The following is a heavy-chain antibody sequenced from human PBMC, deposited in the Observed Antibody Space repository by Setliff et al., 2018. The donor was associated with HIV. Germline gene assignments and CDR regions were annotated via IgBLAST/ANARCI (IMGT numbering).Heavy chain of an antibody. J-gene: IGHJ3*01. V-gene: IGHV1-2*06. D-gene: IGHD6-6*01. CDR1: GYMILGYK. CDR3: ARPRVSDSFDV. CDR2: ISPNNGAA. Sequence: ASVKVSCKAIGYMILGYKMNWVRQAPGQGLEWIGRISPNNGAAEYAPKFQGRVSMTLDTSISTAYLEIPRLTSDDAAVYFCARPRVSDSFDVWGQGTKVTVSS.